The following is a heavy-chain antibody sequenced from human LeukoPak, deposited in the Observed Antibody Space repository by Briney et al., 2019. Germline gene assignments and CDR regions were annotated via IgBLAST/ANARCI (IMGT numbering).Heavy chain of an antibody. V-gene: IGHV4-34*01. J-gene: IGHJ4*02. CDR1: GGSFSGYY. CDR2: INHSGST. CDR3: ARLIGGIDY. D-gene: IGHD3-10*01. Sequence: SETLSLTCAVYGGSFSGYYWSWIRQPPGKGLEWIGEINHSGSTNYNPSLKSRVTISVDTSKNQFSLKLRFVTAADTAVYYCARLIGGIDYWGQGTLVTVSS.